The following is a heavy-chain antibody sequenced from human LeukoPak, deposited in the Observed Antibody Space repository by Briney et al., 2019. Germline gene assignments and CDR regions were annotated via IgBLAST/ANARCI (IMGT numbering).Heavy chain of an antibody. J-gene: IGHJ4*02. D-gene: IGHD3-10*01. CDR2: NYPGDSDT. Sequence: GASLQISCEGSGSIFTSYWSGGGRPLRGKGVGGGGINYPGDSDTNYSPSFQGQVTISADKSISTAYLQLSSLKASDTAMYYCARAPHFGEFDYWGQRTLVTVSS. CDR3: ARAPHFGEFDY. V-gene: IGHV5-51*01. CDR1: GSIFTSYW.